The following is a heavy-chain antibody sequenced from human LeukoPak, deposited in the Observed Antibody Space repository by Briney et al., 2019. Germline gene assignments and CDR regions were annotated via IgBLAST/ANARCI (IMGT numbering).Heavy chain of an antibody. CDR1: GGSISSYY. CDR3: ARKGSGYYKPLDY. J-gene: IGHJ4*02. D-gene: IGHD3-3*01. Sequence: SETLSLTCTVSGGSISSYYWSWIRQPPGKGLEWIGYIYYSGSTNYNPSLKSRVTISVDTSKNQFSLKLSSVTAADTAVYYCARKGSGYYKPLDYWGQGTLVTVSS. V-gene: IGHV4-59*01. CDR2: IYYSGST.